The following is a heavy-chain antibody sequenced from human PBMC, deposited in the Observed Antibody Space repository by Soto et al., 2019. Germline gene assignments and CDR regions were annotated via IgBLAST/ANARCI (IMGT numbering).Heavy chain of an antibody. D-gene: IGHD6-13*01. CDR1: GYTFTSYG. CDR3: ARAPPGYSSSWYPYRNWFDP. J-gene: IGHJ5*02. V-gene: IGHV1-18*01. CDR2: ISAYNGNT. Sequence: ASVKVSCKASGYTFTSYGISWVRQAPGQGLEWMGWISAYNGNTNYAQKLQGRVTMTTDTSTSTAYMELRSLRSDDTAVYYCARAPPGYSSSWYPYRNWFDPWGQGTLVTV.